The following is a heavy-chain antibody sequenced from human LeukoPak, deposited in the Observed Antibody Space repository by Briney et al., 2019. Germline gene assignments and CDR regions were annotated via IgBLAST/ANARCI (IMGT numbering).Heavy chain of an antibody. D-gene: IGHD1-26*01. CDR3: ARGSKMLGYNWFDP. Sequence: SETLSLTCAVYDGSFSGYYWNWIRQPPGKGLEWIGEINHSGSTNYIPSLKSRVTISVDTSKNQFFLKLSSVTAADTAVYYCARGSKMLGYNWFDPWGQGTLVTVSS. J-gene: IGHJ5*02. CDR1: DGSFSGYY. CDR2: INHSGST. V-gene: IGHV4-34*01.